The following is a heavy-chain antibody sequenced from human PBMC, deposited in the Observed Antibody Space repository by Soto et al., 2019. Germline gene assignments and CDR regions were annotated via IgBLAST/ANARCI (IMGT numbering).Heavy chain of an antibody. CDR3: AKVPLESALMVYALTYYFDY. Sequence: PGGSLRLSCAASGFTFSSYAMSWARQAPGKGLEWVSAISGSGGSTYYADSVKGRFTISRDNSKNTLYLQMNSLRAEDTAVYYCAKVPLESALMVYALTYYFDYWGQGTLVTVSS. CDR1: GFTFSSYA. CDR2: ISGSGGST. D-gene: IGHD2-8*02. J-gene: IGHJ4*02. V-gene: IGHV3-23*01.